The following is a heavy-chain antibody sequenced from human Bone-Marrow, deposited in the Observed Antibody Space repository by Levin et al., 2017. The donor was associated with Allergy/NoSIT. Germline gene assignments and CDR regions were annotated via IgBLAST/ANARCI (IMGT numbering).Heavy chain of an antibody. Sequence: VASVKVSCKASGYTFTRYYMHWVRQAPGQGLEWMGIINPSGGSTSYAQRFQGRVTMTSDTSTSTVYMEMSSLRSEDTAVYYCARGGWNDGGYWGQGTLVTVSS. CDR2: INPSGGST. J-gene: IGHJ4*02. CDR3: ARGGWNDGGY. CDR1: GYTFTRYY. D-gene: IGHD1-1*01. V-gene: IGHV1-46*01.